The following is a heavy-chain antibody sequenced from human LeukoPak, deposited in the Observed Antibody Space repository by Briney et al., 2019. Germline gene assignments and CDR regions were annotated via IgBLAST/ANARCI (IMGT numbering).Heavy chain of an antibody. Sequence: EASVKVSCKASGYTFTSYDINWVRQATGQGLEWMGWMNPNSGNTGYAQKFQGRVTITRNTSIDTAYMELSSLRSEDTAVYYCARGTRIAVAGTSQRKKFDYWGQGTLVTVSS. CDR2: MNPNSGNT. D-gene: IGHD6-19*01. J-gene: IGHJ4*02. V-gene: IGHV1-8*01. CDR3: ARGTRIAVAGTSQRKKFDY. CDR1: GYTFTSYD.